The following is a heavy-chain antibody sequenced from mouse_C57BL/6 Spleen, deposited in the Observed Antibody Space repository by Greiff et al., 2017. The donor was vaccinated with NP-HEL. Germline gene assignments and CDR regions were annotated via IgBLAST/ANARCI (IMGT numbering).Heavy chain of an antibody. Sequence: EVKLVESGGGLVKPGGSLKLSCAASGFTFSDYRMHWVRQAPEKGLEWVAYISSGSSTIYYADTVKGRFTISRDNAKNTLFLQMTSLRSEDTAMYYCARPGGSDYFDYWGQGTTLTVSS. V-gene: IGHV5-17*01. CDR3: ARPGGSDYFDY. J-gene: IGHJ2*01. CDR2: ISSGSSTI. CDR1: GFTFSDYR.